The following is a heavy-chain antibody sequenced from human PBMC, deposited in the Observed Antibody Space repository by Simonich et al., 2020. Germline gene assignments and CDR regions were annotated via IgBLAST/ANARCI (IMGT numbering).Heavy chain of an antibody. D-gene: IGHD6-13*01. CDR1: GGSIRSSSYS. CDR3: ARHAGFAFDI. Sequence: QLQLQESGPGLVKPSETLSLTCTVSGGSIRSSSYSWGWIRQPPGKVLEWIGCIYYSGRTYYNPTLKSRVTISVDTSKNQFSLKLSSVTAADTAVYYCARHAGFAFDIWGQGTMVTVSS. J-gene: IGHJ3*02. CDR2: IYYSGRT. V-gene: IGHV4-39*01.